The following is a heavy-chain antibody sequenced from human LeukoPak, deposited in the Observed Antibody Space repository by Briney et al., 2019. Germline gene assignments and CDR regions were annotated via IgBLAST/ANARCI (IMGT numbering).Heavy chain of an antibody. CDR3: ARGSIPAAIGDNWFDP. CDR1: GYTFTGYY. CDR2: INPNSGGT. Sequence: ASVKVSCKASGYTFTGYYVHWVRQAPGQGLEWMGWINPNSGGTNYAQKFQGRVTMTRDTSISTAYMELSRLRSDDTAVYYCARGSIPAAIGDNWFDPWGQGTLVTVSS. V-gene: IGHV1-2*02. D-gene: IGHD2-2*02. J-gene: IGHJ5*02.